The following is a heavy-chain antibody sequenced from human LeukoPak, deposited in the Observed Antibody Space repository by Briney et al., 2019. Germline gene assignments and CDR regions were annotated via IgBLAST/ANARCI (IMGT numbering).Heavy chain of an antibody. Sequence: GGSLRLSCAASGFTFSNYEMNWVRQAPGRGLEWVSYISSSGSLMYCADSVKGRFTISRDNAKNSLYLQMNSLRAEDTAVYYCARKGSDYVFDYWGQGTLVTVSS. V-gene: IGHV3-48*03. D-gene: IGHD4-17*01. CDR1: GFTFSNYE. CDR2: ISSSGSLM. J-gene: IGHJ4*02. CDR3: ARKGSDYVFDY.